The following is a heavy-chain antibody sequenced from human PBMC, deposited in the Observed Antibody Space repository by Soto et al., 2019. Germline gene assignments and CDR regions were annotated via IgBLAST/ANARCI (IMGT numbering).Heavy chain of an antibody. D-gene: IGHD2-2*01. CDR3: ARDTGIVVVPAAKGSNYNYYYYYMDV. V-gene: IGHV1-46*03. Sequence: GASVKVSCKASGYTFTNYYMHWVRQAPGQGLEWMGIINPSGGSTSYAQKFQGRVTMTRDTSTSTVYMELSSLRSEDTAVYYCARDTGIVVVPAAKGSNYNYYYYYMDVWGKGTTVTVSS. CDR2: INPSGGST. J-gene: IGHJ6*03. CDR1: GYTFTNYY.